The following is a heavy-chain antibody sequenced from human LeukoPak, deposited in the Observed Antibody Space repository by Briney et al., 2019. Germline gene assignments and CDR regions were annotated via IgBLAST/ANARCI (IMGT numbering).Heavy chain of an antibody. D-gene: IGHD6-13*01. CDR1: GYTFTSYD. CDR3: AVSSSWQTNPSY. Sequence: ASVKVSCKASGYTFTSYDINWVRPATGQGLEWMGWMNPNSGNTGYAQKFQGRVTITRNTSISTAYMELSSLRSEDTAVYYCAVSSSWQTNPSYWGQGTLVAVSS. J-gene: IGHJ4*02. V-gene: IGHV1-8*03. CDR2: MNPNSGNT.